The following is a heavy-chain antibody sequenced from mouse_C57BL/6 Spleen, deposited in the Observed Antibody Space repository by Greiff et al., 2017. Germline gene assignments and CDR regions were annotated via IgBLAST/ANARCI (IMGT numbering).Heavy chain of an antibody. J-gene: IGHJ4*01. Sequence: EVQVVESGGDLVKPGGSLKLSCAASGFTFSSYGMSWVRQTPDKRLEWVATISSGGSYTYYPDSVKGRFTIARDNAKNTLYLQMSSLKSEDTAMCYCARQDYYGSSYDAMDYWGQGTSVTVAS. CDR1: GFTFSSYG. D-gene: IGHD1-1*01. V-gene: IGHV5-6*01. CDR3: ARQDYYGSSYDAMDY. CDR2: ISSGGSYT.